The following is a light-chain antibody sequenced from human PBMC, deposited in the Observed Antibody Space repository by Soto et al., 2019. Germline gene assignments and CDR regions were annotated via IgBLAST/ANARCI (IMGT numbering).Light chain of an antibody. Sequence: QSALTQPASVSGSPGQAVTISCTGISRDVGAYNFVSWYQQHPGRAPKLIIYDITDRPLGVSSRFSGSRSGSTASLTISGLQAEDEADYYCSSYTTINNLWVFGGGTKLTVL. CDR1: SRDVGAYNF. CDR3: SSYTTINNLWV. V-gene: IGLV2-14*03. CDR2: DIT. J-gene: IGLJ3*02.